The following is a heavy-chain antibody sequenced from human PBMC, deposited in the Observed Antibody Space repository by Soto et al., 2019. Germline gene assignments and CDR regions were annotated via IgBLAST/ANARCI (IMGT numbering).Heavy chain of an antibody. Sequence: PSETLSLTCTVSGGSISSSGYYWGWIRQPPGKGLEWIGSIYYSGSTSYNPSLKSRVTMSVDTSKNQLSLKLSSVIAADTAVYYCARLHCNSPNCVPLDPWGQGTLVTVSS. CDR3: ARLHCNSPNCVPLDP. V-gene: IGHV4-39*01. D-gene: IGHD2-2*01. CDR2: IYYSGST. J-gene: IGHJ5*02. CDR1: GGSISSSGYY.